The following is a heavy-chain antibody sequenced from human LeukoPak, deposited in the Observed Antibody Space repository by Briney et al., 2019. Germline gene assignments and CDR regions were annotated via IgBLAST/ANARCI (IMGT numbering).Heavy chain of an antibody. Sequence: PGGSLRLSCAASGFTFSSYGMHWVRQAPGKGLEWVAVISYDGSNKYYADSVKGRFTISRDNSKNTLYLQMNSLRAEDTAVYYCAKFHLWGIAPEYYFDYWGQGTLVTVSS. CDR3: AKFHLWGIAPEYYFDY. CDR1: GFTFSSYG. J-gene: IGHJ4*02. D-gene: IGHD6-25*01. CDR2: ISYDGSNK. V-gene: IGHV3-30*18.